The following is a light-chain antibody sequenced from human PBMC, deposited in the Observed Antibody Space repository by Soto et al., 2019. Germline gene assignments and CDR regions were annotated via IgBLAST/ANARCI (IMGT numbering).Light chain of an antibody. CDR2: GAS. V-gene: IGKV3-20*01. Sequence: EIVLTQSPGTLSLSPGERATLSCRASQSVSSSYLAWYQQKPGQAPRLLIYGASSRSTGIPDRFSGSGSGTDFTLTISRREPEDFAVYYCQQYGGSPPVTFGQGTRLEIK. CDR1: QSVSSSY. J-gene: IGKJ5*01. CDR3: QQYGGSPPVT.